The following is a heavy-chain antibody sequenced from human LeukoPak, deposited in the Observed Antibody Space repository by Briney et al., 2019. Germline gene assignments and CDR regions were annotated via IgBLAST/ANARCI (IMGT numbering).Heavy chain of an antibody. D-gene: IGHD4-17*01. Sequence: ASVKVSCKASGYTFTSYFMHWVRQAPGQGLDWLGIINPSGGSTSYAQKFQGRVTMTRDTSTSTVYMELSSLRSEDTAVYYCARDSADYGDYDYWGQGTLVTVSS. CDR2: INPSGGST. J-gene: IGHJ4*02. CDR3: ARDSADYGDYDY. CDR1: GYTFTSYF. V-gene: IGHV1-46*01.